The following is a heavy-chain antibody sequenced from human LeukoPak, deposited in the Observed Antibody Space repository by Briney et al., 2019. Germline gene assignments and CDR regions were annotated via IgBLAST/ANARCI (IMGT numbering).Heavy chain of an antibody. CDR3: AKGSIVVVVAAHYYFDY. J-gene: IGHJ4*02. CDR1: GFTFSSYA. V-gene: IGHV3-23*01. Sequence: PGGSLRLSCAASGFTFSSYAMSWVRQAPGKGLEWVSAISGSGGSTYYADSVKGRFTISRDNSKNTLYLQMNSLRAEDTAVYYCAKGSIVVVVAAHYYFDYWGQGTLVTVSS. CDR2: ISGSGGST. D-gene: IGHD2-15*01.